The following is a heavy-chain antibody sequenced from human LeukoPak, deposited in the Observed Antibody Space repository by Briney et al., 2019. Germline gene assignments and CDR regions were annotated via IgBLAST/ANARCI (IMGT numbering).Heavy chain of an antibody. D-gene: IGHD6-13*01. CDR1: GFTFSSYG. Sequence: AGGSLRLSCAASGFTFSSYGMHWVRQAPGKGLGWVAVIWYDGSNKYYADSVKGRFTISRDNAKNSLYLQMNSLRAEDTAVYYCARGLAAAGTASSWGQGTLVTVSS. CDR3: ARGLAAAGTASS. CDR2: IWYDGSNK. J-gene: IGHJ5*02. V-gene: IGHV3-33*01.